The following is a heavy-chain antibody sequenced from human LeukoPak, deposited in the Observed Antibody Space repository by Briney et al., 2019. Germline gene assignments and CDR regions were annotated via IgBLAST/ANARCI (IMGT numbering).Heavy chain of an antibody. V-gene: IGHV1-2*02. CDR1: GYTFSSYY. D-gene: IGHD7-27*01. CDR3: VRSPLGSYYYYGLDV. Sequence: ASVKVSCKASGYTFSSYYMHWVRQAPGEGPEWMGWINPNSGGTHYAQKFQGRVTMTRDTSISTANLELSSLRSDDTAVFYCVRSPLGSYYYYGLDVWGQGTTVTVSS. J-gene: IGHJ6*02. CDR2: INPNSGGT.